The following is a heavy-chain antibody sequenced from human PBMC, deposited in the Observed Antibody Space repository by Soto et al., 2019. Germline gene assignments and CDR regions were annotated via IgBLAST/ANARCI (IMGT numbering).Heavy chain of an antibody. Sequence: ASVKVSCKASGYPFTSYDINWVRQATGQGLEWMGWMNPNSGNTGYAQKFQGRVTMTRNTSISTAYMELSSLRSEDTAVYYCARGTLVNYYYYMDVWGKGTTVTVSS. CDR3: ARGTLVNYYYYMDV. CDR2: MNPNSGNT. J-gene: IGHJ6*03. CDR1: GYPFTSYD. D-gene: IGHD6-13*01. V-gene: IGHV1-8*01.